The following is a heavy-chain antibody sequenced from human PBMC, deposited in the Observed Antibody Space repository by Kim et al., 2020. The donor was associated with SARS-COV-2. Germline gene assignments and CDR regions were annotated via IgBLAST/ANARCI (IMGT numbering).Heavy chain of an antibody. Sequence: SVKVSCKASGGTFSSYAISWVRQAPGQGLEWMGGIIPIFGTANYAQKFQGRVTITADESTSTAYMELSSLRSEDTAVYYCAREGGVVVAATKTYYYYGMDVWGQGTTVTVSS. J-gene: IGHJ6*02. CDR1: GGTFSSYA. CDR3: AREGGVVVAATKTYYYYGMDV. V-gene: IGHV1-69*13. D-gene: IGHD2-15*01. CDR2: IIPIFGTA.